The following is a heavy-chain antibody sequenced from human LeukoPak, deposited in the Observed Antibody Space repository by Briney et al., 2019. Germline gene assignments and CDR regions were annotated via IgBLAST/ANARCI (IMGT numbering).Heavy chain of an antibody. CDR1: GCTISSYY. V-gene: IGHV4-4*07. D-gene: IGHD3-10*01. CDR3: AREGSGSYVGYYYYMEV. Sequence: SETLSLTCTVSGCTISSYYYSWNPQPAGKGLKWIGRINTSGSTNYNPSLKSRVTISADKSKKQFSLRLTSVTAADTAVYYCAREGSGSYVGYYYYMEVWGTGTTVTVSS. J-gene: IGHJ6*03. CDR2: INTSGST.